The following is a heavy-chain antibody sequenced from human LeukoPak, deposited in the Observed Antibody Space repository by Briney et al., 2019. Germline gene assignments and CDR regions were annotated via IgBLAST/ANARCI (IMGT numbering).Heavy chain of an antibody. CDR2: IRSSDGST. D-gene: IGHD3-3*01. CDR1: GFTFSNYG. J-gene: IGHJ4*02. V-gene: IGHV3-23*01. Sequence: GGSLRLSCAASGFTFSNYGMNWVRQAPGKGLEWVLGIRSSDGSTSYADSVRGRFTISRDTSKNILYLQMNSLRAEDTAVYYCAKEGYDFWSTYSRTHFDYWGQGILVTVSS. CDR3: AKEGYDFWSTYSRTHFDY.